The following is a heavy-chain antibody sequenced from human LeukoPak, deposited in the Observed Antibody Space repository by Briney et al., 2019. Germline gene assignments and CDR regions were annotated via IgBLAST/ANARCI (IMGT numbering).Heavy chain of an antibody. Sequence: GASVKVSCKASGGTFSGYTISWVRQAPGQGLEWMGGIIPIFGTANYAQKFQGRVTITADESTSTAYMELSSLRSEDTAVYYCARGRYSSSINSMDVWGQGTTVTVSS. D-gene: IGHD6-6*01. V-gene: IGHV1-69*13. CDR1: GGTFSGYT. J-gene: IGHJ6*02. CDR2: IIPIFGTA. CDR3: ARGRYSSSINSMDV.